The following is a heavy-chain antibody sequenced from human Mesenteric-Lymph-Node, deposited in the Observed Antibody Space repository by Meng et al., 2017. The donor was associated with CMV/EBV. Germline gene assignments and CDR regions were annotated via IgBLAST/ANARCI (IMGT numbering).Heavy chain of an antibody. CDR3: ARVGATTTCLDY. J-gene: IGHJ4*02. Sequence: CAVSGDSISRSGWWGWGRQAPGKGLEWIGEIFHSGNTNYNPSLKSRVTISVDKSKSQFSLKLSSVTAADTAVYYCARVGATTTCLDYWGQGTLVTVSS. D-gene: IGHD1-26*01. V-gene: IGHV4-4*02. CDR1: GDSISRSGW. CDR2: IFHSGNT.